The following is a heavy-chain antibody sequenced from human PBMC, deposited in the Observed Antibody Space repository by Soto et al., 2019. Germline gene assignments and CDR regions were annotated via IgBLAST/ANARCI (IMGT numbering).Heavy chain of an antibody. D-gene: IGHD4-17*01. V-gene: IGHV1-18*01. J-gene: IGHJ5*02. CDR3: AREKTTPDWDLNWFDP. Sequence: ASVKVSCKASGYTFTSYGISWVRQAPGQGLEWMGWISAYNGNTNYAQKLQGRVTMTTDTSTSTAYMELRSLRSDDTAVYYCAREKTTPDWDLNWFDPWGQGTLVTVSS. CDR2: ISAYNGNT. CDR1: GYTFTSYG.